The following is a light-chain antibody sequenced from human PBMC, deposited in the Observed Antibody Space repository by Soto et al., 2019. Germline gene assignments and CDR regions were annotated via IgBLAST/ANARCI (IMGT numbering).Light chain of an antibody. J-gene: IGLJ1*01. CDR1: SSDIGGYNY. CDR2: EVS. Sequence: QSVLTQPASVSGSLGQSITISCTGTSSDIGGYNYVSWYQQHPGKAPKLMIYEVSNRPSGVSNRFSGSKSGNTASLTISGLQADDEADYYCSSYASANTPPHVFATGTKLTVL. CDR3: SSYASANTPPHV. V-gene: IGLV2-14*01.